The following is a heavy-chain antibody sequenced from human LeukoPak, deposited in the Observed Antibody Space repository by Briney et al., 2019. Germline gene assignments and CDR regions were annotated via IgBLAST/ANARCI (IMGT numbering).Heavy chain of an antibody. CDR2: MNPNSGNT. CDR3: ARGQWVVLTAQGWFDP. Sequence: ASVEVSCKASGYTFTSYDINWVRQATGQGLESMGWMNPNSGNTGYAQKFQGRVTMTRNTSISTAYMKLSSLRSEDTAVYYCARGQWVVLTAQGWFDPWGQGTLVTVSS. CDR1: GYTFTSYD. V-gene: IGHV1-8*01. D-gene: IGHD2-21*02. J-gene: IGHJ5*02.